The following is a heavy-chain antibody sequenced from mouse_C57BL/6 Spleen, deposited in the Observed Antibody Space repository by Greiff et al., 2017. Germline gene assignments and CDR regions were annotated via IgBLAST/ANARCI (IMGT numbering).Heavy chain of an antibody. CDR3: ARYGSGLYAMDY. J-gene: IGHJ4*01. CDR2: IDPSDSYT. V-gene: IGHV1-69*01. CDR1: GYTFTSYW. D-gene: IGHD3-2*02. Sequence: QVQLQQSGAELVMPGASVKLSCKASGYTFTSYWMHWVKQRPGQGLEWIGEIDPSDSYTNYNQKFKGKSTLTVDKSSSTAYMQLSSLTSEDSAVYYCARYGSGLYAMDYWGQGTSVTVSS.